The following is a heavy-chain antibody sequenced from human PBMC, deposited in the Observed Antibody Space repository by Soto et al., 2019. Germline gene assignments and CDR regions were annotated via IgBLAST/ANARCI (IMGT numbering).Heavy chain of an antibody. CDR1: GGSISSGGYY. D-gene: IGHD3-3*01. Sequence: SETLSLTCTVSGGSISSGGYYWSWIRQHPGKGLEWIGYIYYSGSTYYNPSLKSRVTISVDTSKNQFSLKLSSVTAADTAVYYCASARRFLEWLLNDYWGQGILVTVSS. CDR3: ASARRFLEWLLNDY. CDR2: IYYSGST. V-gene: IGHV4-31*03. J-gene: IGHJ4*02.